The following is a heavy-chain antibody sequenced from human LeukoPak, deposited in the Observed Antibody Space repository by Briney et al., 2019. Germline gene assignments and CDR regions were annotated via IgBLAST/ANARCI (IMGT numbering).Heavy chain of an antibody. V-gene: IGHV4-39*01. CDR1: GVSTTNGSYY. CDR3: ARGRGSSTRYLEYFDY. CDR2: IYYSGST. D-gene: IGHD2-2*01. J-gene: IGHJ4*02. Sequence: PSETLSLTCTVSGVSTTNGSYYWGWIRQPPGKGLEWIGSIYYSGSTYYNPSLKSRVTISVDTSKNQFSLKLSSVTAADTAVYYCARGRGSSTRYLEYFDYWGQGTLVTVSS.